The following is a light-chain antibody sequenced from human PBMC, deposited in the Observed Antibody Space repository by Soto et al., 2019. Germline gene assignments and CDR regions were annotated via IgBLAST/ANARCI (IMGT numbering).Light chain of an antibody. CDR1: SNDVGGYNY. Sequence: QSVLTQPASVSGSPGQSITISCSGTSNDVGGYNYVSWYQQHPGKAPKLMIYDVSNRPSGVSNRFSGSKSGNMASLTISGLQAEDEADYYCSSYTGSGTVFGGGTKLTVL. J-gene: IGLJ2*01. V-gene: IGLV2-14*01. CDR3: SSYTGSGTV. CDR2: DVS.